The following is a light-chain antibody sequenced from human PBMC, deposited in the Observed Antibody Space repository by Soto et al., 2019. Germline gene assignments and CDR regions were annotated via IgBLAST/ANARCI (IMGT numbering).Light chain of an antibody. J-gene: IGKJ2*01. V-gene: IGKV3-11*01. CDR3: QQRSNWYT. CDR2: DAS. Sequence: EIVLAQSPATLSLSPGERATLSCGASQSVSSYLAWDQQKPGQAPRLLIYDASNRAAGIPDRFSGSGSGTDFPLTISSLEPEDFAVYYCQQRSNWYTFGQGTKLEIK. CDR1: QSVSSY.